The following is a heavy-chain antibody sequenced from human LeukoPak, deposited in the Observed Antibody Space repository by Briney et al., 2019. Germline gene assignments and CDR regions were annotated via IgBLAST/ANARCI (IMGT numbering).Heavy chain of an antibody. D-gene: IGHD3-3*01. V-gene: IGHV3-21*01. CDR3: ARGRENFWSVYFFSAAGPYIDY. CDR2: ISSSSSYI. CDR1: GFTFSSYS. Sequence: PGGSLRLSCAASGFTFSSYSMNWVRQAPGKGLEWVSSISSSSSYINYADSVKGRFTISRDNAKTSLYLQMNSLRAEDTAVYYCARGRENFWSVYFFSAAGPYIDYWGQGTLVTVSS. J-gene: IGHJ4*02.